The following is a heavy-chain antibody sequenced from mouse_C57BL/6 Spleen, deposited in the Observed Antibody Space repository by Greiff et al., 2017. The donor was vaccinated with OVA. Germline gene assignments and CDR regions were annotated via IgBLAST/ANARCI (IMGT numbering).Heavy chain of an antibody. CDR2: IDPSDSET. J-gene: IGHJ3*01. V-gene: IGHV1-52*01. CDR1: GYTFTSYW. D-gene: IGHD4-1*01. Sequence: VKLQQPGAELVRPGSSVKLSCKASGYTFTSYWMHWVKQRPIQGLEWIGNIDPSDSETHYNQKFKDKATLTVDKSSSTAYMQLSSLTSEDSAVYYCARLGTGTDAYWGQGTLVTVSA. CDR3: ARLGTGTDAY.